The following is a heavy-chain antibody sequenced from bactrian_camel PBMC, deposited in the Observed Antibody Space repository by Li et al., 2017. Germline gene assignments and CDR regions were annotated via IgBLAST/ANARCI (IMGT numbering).Heavy chain of an antibody. CDR3: GADPDYINYCLGSPNELRY. V-gene: IGHV3S53*01. Sequence: QLVESGGGSVHSGGSLRLSCAASGDASRIATRAWFRQATGKEREAVAAIVRGSHTDYHAAVKGRFTISLDTPKNTLYLQMNSLKPEDTAMYYCGADPDYINYCLGSPNELRYWGQGTQVTVS. D-gene: IGHD3*01. J-gene: IGHJ4*01. CDR1: GDASRIAT. CDR2: IVRGSHT.